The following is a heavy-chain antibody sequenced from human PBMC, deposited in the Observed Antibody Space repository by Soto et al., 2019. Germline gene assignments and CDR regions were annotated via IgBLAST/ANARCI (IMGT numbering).Heavy chain of an antibody. V-gene: IGHV1-69*13. Sequence: SVKVSCKASGGTFSSYAISWVRQAPGQGLEWMGGIIPIFGTANYAQKFQGRVTITADESTSTAYMELSSLRSEDTAVYYCASNRYCSSTSCYVHHYYYGMDVWGQGTTVTVSS. D-gene: IGHD2-2*01. CDR1: GGTFSSYA. CDR3: ASNRYCSSTSCYVHHYYYGMDV. CDR2: IIPIFGTA. J-gene: IGHJ6*02.